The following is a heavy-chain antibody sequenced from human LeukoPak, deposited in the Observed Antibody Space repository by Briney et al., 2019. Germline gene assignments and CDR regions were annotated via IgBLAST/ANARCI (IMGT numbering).Heavy chain of an antibody. Sequence: PGGPLTLFCAASGVTFSSYAISWLRQAAGKGLQWVSNNGVSGGSTYYSDSVKCRLTISRDNSKNTLYLQMNSLRAEDTAVYYCAKARTTSGISPSDWGQGTLVTVSS. V-gene: IGHV3-23*01. CDR3: AKARTTSGISPSD. J-gene: IGHJ4*02. D-gene: IGHD3-10*01. CDR2: NGVSGGST. CDR1: GVTFSSYA.